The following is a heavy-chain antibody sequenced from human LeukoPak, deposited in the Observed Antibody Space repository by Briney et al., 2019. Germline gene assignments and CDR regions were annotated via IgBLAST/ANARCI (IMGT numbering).Heavy chain of an antibody. D-gene: IGHD3-10*01. CDR1: GFTFSRNS. CDR3: ARLLWFGELSPFDY. Sequence: GGSLRLSCAASGFTFSRNSMNWVRQAPGKGLEWVANIKQDGSEKYYVDSVKGRFTISRDNAKNSLYLQMNSLRAEDTAVYYCARLLWFGELSPFDYWGQGTLVTVSS. J-gene: IGHJ4*02. V-gene: IGHV3-7*01. CDR2: IKQDGSEK.